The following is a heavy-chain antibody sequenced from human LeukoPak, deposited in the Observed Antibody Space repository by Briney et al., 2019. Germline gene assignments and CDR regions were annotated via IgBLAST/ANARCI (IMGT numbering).Heavy chain of an antibody. J-gene: IGHJ4*02. CDR3: ARQNDFRLDY. D-gene: IGHD3-3*01. Sequence: GESLKISCKGTGYTFSSYWIGWVRQMPGKGLEWMGIIYPGDSDTRYSPSLQGQVTISVDTSIGTAYLQWSSLKASDTAIYYCARQNDFRLDYWGQGTLVTVSS. CDR2: IYPGDSDT. CDR1: GYTFSSYW. V-gene: IGHV5-51*01.